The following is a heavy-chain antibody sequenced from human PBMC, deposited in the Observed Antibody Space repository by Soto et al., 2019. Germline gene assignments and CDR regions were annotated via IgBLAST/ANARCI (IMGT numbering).Heavy chain of an antibody. CDR1: RHYILLYF. J-gene: IGHJ3*01. V-gene: IGHV4-59*01. D-gene: IGHD5-12*01. CDR2: IYSSGTT. CDR3: ARAWRHGSIFIDAFDS. Sequence: SATLAPICLVARHYILLYFLTWMHQPPWKGLEWIGHIYSSGTTNYNPSLKSRATISVDTSKNQFSLRLGFVTAADTAIYYCARAWRHGSIFIDAFDSWGQGT.